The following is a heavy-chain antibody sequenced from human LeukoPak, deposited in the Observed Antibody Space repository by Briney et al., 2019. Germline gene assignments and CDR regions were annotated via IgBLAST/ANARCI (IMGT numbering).Heavy chain of an antibody. Sequence: ETLSLTCTVSGGSISSYYWSWVRQAPGKGLEWVSVIYSGGSTYYADSVKGRFTISRDNSKNTLYLQMNSLRAEDTAVYYCARTYGSGSPYYYYYMDVWGKGTTVTISS. J-gene: IGHJ6*03. D-gene: IGHD3-10*01. V-gene: IGHV3-66*01. CDR3: ARTYGSGSPYYYYYMDV. CDR1: GGSISSYY. CDR2: IYSGGST.